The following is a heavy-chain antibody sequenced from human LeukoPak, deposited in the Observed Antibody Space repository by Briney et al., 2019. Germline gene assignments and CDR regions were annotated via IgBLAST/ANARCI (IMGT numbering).Heavy chain of an antibody. V-gene: IGHV3-9*01. Sequence: GGSLRLSCVASGFPFSSYWMTWVRQAPGKGLEWVSGISWNSGSIGYADSVKGRFTISRDNAKNSLYLQMNSLRAEDTALYYCAKGIAAGNHDAFDIWGQGTIVTVSS. CDR3: AKGIAAGNHDAFDI. J-gene: IGHJ3*02. D-gene: IGHD6-13*01. CDR1: GFPFSSYW. CDR2: ISWNSGSI.